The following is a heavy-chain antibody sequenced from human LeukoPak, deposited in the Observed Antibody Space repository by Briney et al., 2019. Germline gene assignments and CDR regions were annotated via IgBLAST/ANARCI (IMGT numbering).Heavy chain of an antibody. D-gene: IGHD3-10*01. Sequence: GGSLRLSCAASGFTFSSYSMNWVRQAPGKGLEWVSSISSSSSYIYYADSVKGRFTISRDNAKNSLYLQMNSLRAEGTAVYYDARGSSYGSGSTYSNYYYGMDFWGQGTTVTVSS. J-gene: IGHJ6*02. CDR3: ARGSSYGSGSTYSNYYYGMDF. CDR2: ISSSSSYI. CDR1: GFTFSSYS. V-gene: IGHV3-21*01.